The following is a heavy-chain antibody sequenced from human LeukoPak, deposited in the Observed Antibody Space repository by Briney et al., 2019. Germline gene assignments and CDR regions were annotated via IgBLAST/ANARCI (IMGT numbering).Heavy chain of an antibody. V-gene: IGHV1-18*01. J-gene: IGHJ4*02. Sequence: ASVKVSCKVSGYTFTSYGISWVRQAPGQGLEWMGWISAYNGNTNYAQKLQGRVTMSTDTSTSTAYMELRSLRSDDTAVYYCARADYGDYLGYFDYWGQGTLVTVSS. CDR1: GYTFTSYG. CDR3: ARADYGDYLGYFDY. CDR2: ISAYNGNT. D-gene: IGHD4-17*01.